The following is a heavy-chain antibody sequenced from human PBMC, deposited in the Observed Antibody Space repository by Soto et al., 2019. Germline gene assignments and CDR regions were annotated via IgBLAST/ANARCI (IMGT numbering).Heavy chain of an antibody. Sequence: SQTLSLTCAISGDSVSSNSAAWNWIRQSPSRGLEWLGRTYYRSKWYSDYAVSVKSRITINPDTSKNQFSLQLNSVTPEDTAVYYCARELSSSWMDGYYYYMDVWGKGTTVTVYS. J-gene: IGHJ6*03. CDR2: TYYRSKWYS. V-gene: IGHV6-1*01. D-gene: IGHD6-13*01. CDR1: GDSVSSNSAA. CDR3: ARELSSSWMDGYYYYMDV.